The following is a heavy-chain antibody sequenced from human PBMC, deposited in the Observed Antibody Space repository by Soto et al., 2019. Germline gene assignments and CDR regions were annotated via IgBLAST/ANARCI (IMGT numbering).Heavy chain of an antibody. CDR1: GFTFSSYS. CDR2: ISSSSSTI. Sequence: PGGSLRLSCAASGFTFSSYSMNWVRQAPGKGLEWVSYISSSSSTIYYADSVKGRFTISRDNAKNSLYLKMNSMRAEETDVYYWARDPVAPVTTWGQGTLVTVSS. D-gene: IGHD4-17*01. V-gene: IGHV3-48*01. J-gene: IGHJ4*02. CDR3: ARDPVAPVTT.